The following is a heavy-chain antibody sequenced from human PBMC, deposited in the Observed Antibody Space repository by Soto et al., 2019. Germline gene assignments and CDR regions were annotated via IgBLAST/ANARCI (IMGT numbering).Heavy chain of an antibody. CDR2: INHSGST. Sequence: SETLSLTCAVYGGSFSGYYWSWIRQPPGKGLEWIGEINHSGSTNYNPSLKSRVTISVDTSKNQFSLKLSSVTAADTAVYYCARGRQKTYYGSGSYDKFDPWGQETLVTVSS. V-gene: IGHV4-34*01. CDR1: GGSFSGYY. CDR3: ARGRQKTYYGSGSYDKFDP. J-gene: IGHJ5*02. D-gene: IGHD3-10*01.